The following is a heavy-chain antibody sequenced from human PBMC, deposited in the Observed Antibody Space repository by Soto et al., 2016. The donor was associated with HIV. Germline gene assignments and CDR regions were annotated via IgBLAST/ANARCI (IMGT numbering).Heavy chain of an antibody. D-gene: IGHD1-26*01. Sequence: QLHLQESGPGLVKPSETLSLTCSVSGGSISSSSYYWGWIRQPPGKGLEWIGSIYDSRNTYYNPSLKSRVTIFVDTSKNQFSLKLTSVTATDTAVYYCASTPRNXWXLRMGFDYVGPGNPGPPSPQ. CDR1: GGSISSSSYY. CDR2: IYDSRNT. J-gene: IGHJ4*02. CDR3: ASTPRNXWXLRMGFDY. V-gene: IGHV4-39*01.